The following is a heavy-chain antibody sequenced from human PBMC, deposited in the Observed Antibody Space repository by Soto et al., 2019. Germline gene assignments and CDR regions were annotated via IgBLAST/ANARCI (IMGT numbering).Heavy chain of an antibody. CDR2: IRFDGSNI. V-gene: IGHV3-33*01. CDR1: GSIFRGYG. CDR3: ARDGVGATAFWGYLDY. J-gene: IGHJ4*02. D-gene: IGHD2-15*01. Sequence: QVLLVESGGGVVQPGRSLRLSCAASGSIFRGYGMHWVRQAPGKGLEWVAVIRFDGSNINYADFVMGRFTISRDNSKNTPYLEMNSLRVEATAVYYCARDGVGATAFWGYLDYWGQGTLVTVSS.